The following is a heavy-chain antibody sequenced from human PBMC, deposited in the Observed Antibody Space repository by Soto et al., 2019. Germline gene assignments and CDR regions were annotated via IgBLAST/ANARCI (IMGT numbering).Heavy chain of an antibody. CDR1: GYTFTSYG. CDR3: ARERAPGIAAAGTVWFDP. D-gene: IGHD6-13*01. V-gene: IGHV1-18*04. J-gene: IGHJ5*02. Sequence: QVQLVQSGAEVKKPGASVKVSCKASGYTFTSYGISWVRQAPGQGLEWMGWISAYNGNTNYAQKLQGRVTMTTDTSKSTAYMELRSLRSDDTAVYYCARERAPGIAAAGTVWFDPWGQGTLVTVSS. CDR2: ISAYNGNT.